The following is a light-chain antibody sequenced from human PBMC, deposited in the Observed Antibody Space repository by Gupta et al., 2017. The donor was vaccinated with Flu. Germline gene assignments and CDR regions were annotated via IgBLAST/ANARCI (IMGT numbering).Light chain of an antibody. CDR3: QACDANTLYV. CDR2: QDT. J-gene: IGLJ1*01. V-gene: IGLV3-1*01. Sequence: SSELTQPPSVSVSPGQTHSITRSGDKSGDKYVCWYQQRPGQSPVLVIYQDTKRPSGIPERFSGSNSGNTATLTISGTQTMDEADYYCQACDANTLYVFGTGTKVTVL. CDR1: KSGDKY.